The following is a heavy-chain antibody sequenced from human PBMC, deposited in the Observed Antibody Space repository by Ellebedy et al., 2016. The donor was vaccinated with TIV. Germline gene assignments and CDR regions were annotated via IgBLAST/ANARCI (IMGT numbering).Heavy chain of an antibody. J-gene: IGHJ6*03. D-gene: IGHD1-7*01. CDR2: IKQDGSEE. V-gene: IGHV3-7*01. CDR1: GFPFGGYW. Sequence: GGSLRLXXAGYGFPFGGYWMGWVRQAPGKGLEWVANIKQDGSEEHYGDTVKGRFTISRDNDKNSLYLQMNNLGAEDTALYYCAKVFGTVNYMDVWGKGTTVTVSS. CDR3: AKVFGTVNYMDV.